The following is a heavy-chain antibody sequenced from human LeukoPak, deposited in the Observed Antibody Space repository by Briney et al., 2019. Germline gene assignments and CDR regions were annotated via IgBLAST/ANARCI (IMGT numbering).Heavy chain of an antibody. CDR2: IYGGGST. V-gene: IGHV3-66*01. CDR3: VAGHCTSTTCYDY. Sequence: PGGSLRLSCAASGFTVSSNYMSWVRQAPGKGLEWVSLIYGGGSTYYADSVKGRFTIPRDNSKNTLYLQMNSLRVEDTAVYYCVAGHCTSTTCYDYWGQGTLVTVSS. CDR1: GFTVSSNY. J-gene: IGHJ4*02. D-gene: IGHD2-2*03.